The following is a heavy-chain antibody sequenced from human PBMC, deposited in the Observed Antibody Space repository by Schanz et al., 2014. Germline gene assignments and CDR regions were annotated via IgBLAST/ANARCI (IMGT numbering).Heavy chain of an antibody. CDR2: LWHDGSKK. D-gene: IGHD5-12*01. Sequence: VQLLESGGGLVQPGGSLRLSCATSGFSFSSYAINWVRQAPGKGLEWVAILWHDGSKKYYADSVNGRFTVSRDNSKNTLYLQLNSLRAEDTAVYYCARDFHGYGPHLDYWGQGSLVTVSS. J-gene: IGHJ4*02. V-gene: IGHV3-33*08. CDR1: GFSFSSYA. CDR3: ARDFHGYGPHLDY.